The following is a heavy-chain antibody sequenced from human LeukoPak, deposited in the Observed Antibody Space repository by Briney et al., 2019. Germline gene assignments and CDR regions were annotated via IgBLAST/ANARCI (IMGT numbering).Heavy chain of an antibody. CDR1: GGSISSSSYY. D-gene: IGHD2-15*01. J-gene: IGHJ6*03. Sequence: SETLSLTCTVSGGSISSSSYYWGWIRQPPGKGLEWIGSIYYSGSTYYNPSLKSRVTISVDTSKNQFSLKLSSVTAADTAVYYCARAGYCSGGSCYGGPYYYYSMDVWGKGTTVTVSS. CDR3: ARAGYCSGGSCYGGPYYYYSMDV. CDR2: IYYSGST. V-gene: IGHV4-39*01.